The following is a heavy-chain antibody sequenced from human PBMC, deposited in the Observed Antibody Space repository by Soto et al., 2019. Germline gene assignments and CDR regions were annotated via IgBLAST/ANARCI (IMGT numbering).Heavy chain of an antibody. CDR3: TTESSWYRAEYFQH. V-gene: IGHV3-15*07. D-gene: IGHD6-13*01. Sequence: EVQLVESGGGLVKPGGSLRLSCAASGFTFSNAWMNWVRQAPGKGLEWVGRIKSKTDGGTTDYAAPVKGRFTISRDDSKNTLYLQMNSLKTEDTAVYYCTTESSWYRAEYFQHWGQGTLVTVSS. CDR2: IKSKTDGGTT. CDR1: GFTFSNAW. J-gene: IGHJ1*01.